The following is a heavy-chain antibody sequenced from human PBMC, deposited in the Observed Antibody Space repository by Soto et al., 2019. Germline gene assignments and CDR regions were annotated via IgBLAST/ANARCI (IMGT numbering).Heavy chain of an antibody. CDR3: AKDDYGITIFGVVTLVDY. J-gene: IGHJ4*02. CDR1: GFTFSSYA. Sequence: LRLSCAASGFTFSSYAMSWVRQAPGKGLEWVSAISGSGGSTYYADSVKGRFTISRDNSKNTLYLQMNSLRAEDTAVYYCAKDDYGITIFGVVTLVDYWGQGTMVTVDS. D-gene: IGHD3-3*01. CDR2: ISGSGGST. V-gene: IGHV3-23*01.